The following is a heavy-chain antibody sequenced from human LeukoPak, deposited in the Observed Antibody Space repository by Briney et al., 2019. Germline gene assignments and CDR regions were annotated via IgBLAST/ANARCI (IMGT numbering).Heavy chain of an antibody. CDR3: ARGESKGSSWLTYYYYGMDV. CDR1: GGSISSYY. CDR2: IYTSGST. J-gene: IGHJ6*02. V-gene: IGHV4-4*07. Sequence: PSETLSLTCTVSGGSISSYYWSWIRQPAGKGLEWIGRIYTSGSTNYNPSLKSRVTMSVDTSKNQFSLKLSSVTAADTAVYYCARGESKGSSWLTYYYYGMDVWGQGTTVTVSS. D-gene: IGHD6-13*01.